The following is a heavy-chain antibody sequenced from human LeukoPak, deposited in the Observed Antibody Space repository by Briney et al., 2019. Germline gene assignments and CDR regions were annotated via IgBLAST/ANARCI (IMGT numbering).Heavy chain of an antibody. D-gene: IGHD3-10*01. V-gene: IGHV4-34*01. CDR1: GGSFSGYY. CDR3: ARGRGITMVRDLDY. J-gene: IGHJ4*02. CDR2: INHSGST. Sequence: PSETLSLTCAVYGGSFSGYYWSWIRQPPGKGLEWIGEINHSGSTNYNPSLKSRVTTSVDTSKNQFSLKLSSVTAADTAVYYCARGRGITMVRDLDYWGQGTLVTVSS.